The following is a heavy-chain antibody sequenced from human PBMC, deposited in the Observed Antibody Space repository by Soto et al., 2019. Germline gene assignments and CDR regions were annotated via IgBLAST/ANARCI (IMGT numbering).Heavy chain of an antibody. J-gene: IGHJ4*02. CDR3: ARVSPDYDILTGYLDY. D-gene: IGHD3-9*01. Sequence: SETLSLTCTVSGGSISSYYWSWIRQPPGKGLEWIGYIYYSGSTNYNPSLKSRVTISVDTSKNQFSLKLSSVTAADTAVYYCARVSPDYDILTGYLDYWGQGTLVTVSS. V-gene: IGHV4-59*01. CDR1: GGSISSYY. CDR2: IYYSGST.